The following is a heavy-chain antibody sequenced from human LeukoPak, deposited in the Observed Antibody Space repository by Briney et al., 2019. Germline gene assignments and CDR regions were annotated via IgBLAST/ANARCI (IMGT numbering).Heavy chain of an antibody. Sequence: PGGSLRHSCAASGFTFSNHWMHWVRQVPGKGLVWVSRSDGGGSSTSYADSVKGRFSIFRDNAKSTLYLQMNSLRVEDTAVYYCARGPGSSGGAYVGDYWGHGTLVTVSS. CDR1: GFTFSNHW. J-gene: IGHJ4*01. CDR2: SDGGGSST. V-gene: IGHV3-74*01. D-gene: IGHD3-22*01. CDR3: ARGPGSSGGAYVGDY.